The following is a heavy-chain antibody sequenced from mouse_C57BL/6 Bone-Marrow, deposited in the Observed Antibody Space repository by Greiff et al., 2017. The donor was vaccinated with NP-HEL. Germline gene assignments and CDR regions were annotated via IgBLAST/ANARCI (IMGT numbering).Heavy chain of an antibody. J-gene: IGHJ3*01. D-gene: IGHD2-4*01. CDR3: AIDYDAEAWFAY. CDR1: GYTFTSYW. CDR2: IDPSDSYT. Sequence: QVQLQQPGAELVMPGASVKLSCKASGYTFTSYWMHWVKQRPGQGLEWIGEIDPSDSYTNYNQKFKGKSTLTVDKSSSTAYMQLSSLTSEDSAVYYCAIDYDAEAWFAYWGQGTLVTVSA. V-gene: IGHV1-69*01.